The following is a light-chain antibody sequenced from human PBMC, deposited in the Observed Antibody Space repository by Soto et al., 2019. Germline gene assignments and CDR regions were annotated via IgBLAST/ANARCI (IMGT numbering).Light chain of an antibody. CDR2: DAS. V-gene: IGKV1-5*01. Sequence: IHMTHSPSTLSASVLYRVTITFRASQSISNWLAWYQQKPGRAPKLLIYDASSLESGVSLRFSGSGSGTEFTLTISSLQPDDFATYYCQQYNSYSRTFGQGTKVDI. J-gene: IGKJ1*01. CDR3: QQYNSYSRT. CDR1: QSISNW.